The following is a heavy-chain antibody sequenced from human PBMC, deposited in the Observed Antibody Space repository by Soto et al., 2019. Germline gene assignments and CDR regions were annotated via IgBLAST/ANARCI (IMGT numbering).Heavy chain of an antibody. CDR1: GGTFSSYA. V-gene: IGHV1-69*12. CDR3: ARLGDGYLYYFDY. D-gene: IGHD5-12*01. CDR2: IIPIFGTP. J-gene: IGHJ4*02. Sequence: QVQLVQSGAEVKKPGSSVKVSCKASGGTFSSYAISWLRQAPGQGLEWMGGIIPIFGTPNYAQKFQGSLTTTADESTSTADMELSSLTSEDTAVYYWARLGDGYLYYFDYWGQGTLVTVSS.